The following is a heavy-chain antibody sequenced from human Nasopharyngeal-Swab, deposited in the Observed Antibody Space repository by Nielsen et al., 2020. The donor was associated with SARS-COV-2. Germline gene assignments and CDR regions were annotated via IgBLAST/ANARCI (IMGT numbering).Heavy chain of an antibody. CDR3: ARDSAVTRNDAFDI. Sequence: GGSLRLSCAASGFTFSSYSMNWVRQAPGKGLEWVLSISSSSSYIYYADSVKGRFTISRDNAKNSLYLQMNSLRAEDTAVYYCARDSAVTRNDAFDIWGQGTMVTVSS. J-gene: IGHJ3*02. D-gene: IGHD4-17*01. CDR1: GFTFSSYS. V-gene: IGHV3-21*01. CDR2: ISSSSSYI.